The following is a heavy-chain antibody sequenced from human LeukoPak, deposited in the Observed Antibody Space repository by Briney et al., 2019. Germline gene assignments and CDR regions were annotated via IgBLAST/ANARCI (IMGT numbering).Heavy chain of an antibody. J-gene: IGHJ4*02. CDR1: GFTFSSYW. CDR3: ARDFAHSDFWSGKYYFDY. Sequence: GGSLRLSCAASGFTFSSYWMSWVRQAPGKGLEWVANLKQDGSEKNYVDSVKGRFTICRDNAKNSLYLQMNTLRAEDTAVYYCARDFAHSDFWSGKYYFDYWGQGTLVTVSS. D-gene: IGHD3-3*01. V-gene: IGHV3-7*01. CDR2: LKQDGSEK.